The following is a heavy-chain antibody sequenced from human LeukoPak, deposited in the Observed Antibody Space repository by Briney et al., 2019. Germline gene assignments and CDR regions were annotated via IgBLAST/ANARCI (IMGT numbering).Heavy chain of an antibody. D-gene: IGHD1-1*01. CDR1: GFTFSTYA. CDR2: ISGGGETV. V-gene: IGHV3-23*01. Sequence: PGGSLRLSCAASGFTFSTYAMTWVRQAPGKGLEWVSVISGGGETVYYADSVRGRFTISRDNSKNTVFLQMTSLRAEDTAVYYRALENWSGFDSCGQGTLVSVSS. CDR3: ALENWSGFDS. J-gene: IGHJ4*02.